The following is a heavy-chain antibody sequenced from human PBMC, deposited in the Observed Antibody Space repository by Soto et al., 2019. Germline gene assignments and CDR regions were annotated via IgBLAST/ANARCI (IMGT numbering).Heavy chain of an antibody. CDR2: LSSSSRYI. CDR1: GFTFSSFS. CDR3: ARVEITMVRGAGYAFDI. J-gene: IGHJ3*02. Sequence: EVQLVASGGGLVKSGGSLRLSCAASGFTFSSFSMNWVRQAPGKGLEWVSSLSSSSRYIYYADSVKGRFTISRDNAKNSLFLQMNSLRAEDTAVSYCARVEITMVRGAGYAFDIWGQGTLVTVSS. V-gene: IGHV3-21*01. D-gene: IGHD3-10*01.